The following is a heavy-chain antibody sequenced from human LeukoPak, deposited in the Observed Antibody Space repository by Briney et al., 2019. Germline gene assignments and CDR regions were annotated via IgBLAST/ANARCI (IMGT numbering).Heavy chain of an antibody. Sequence: SETLSLTCTVSGGSISSYYWSWIRQPAGKGLEWIGRIYTSGSTNYNPSLKSRVTMSVDTSRNQFSLKLSSVTAADTAVYYCARSNYYDSSGYQIDYWGQGTLVIVSS. CDR1: GGSISSYY. D-gene: IGHD3-22*01. CDR3: ARSNYYDSSGYQIDY. CDR2: IYTSGST. V-gene: IGHV4-4*07. J-gene: IGHJ4*02.